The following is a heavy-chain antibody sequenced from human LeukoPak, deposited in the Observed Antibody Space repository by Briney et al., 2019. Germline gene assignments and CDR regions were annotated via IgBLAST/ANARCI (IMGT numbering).Heavy chain of an antibody. CDR3: ARGTSCSGNSCYFQRHNNYAMDV. D-gene: IGHD2-2*01. V-gene: IGHV3-7*01. Sequence: PGRSLRLSCEASGFIISTNWMNWVRQSPGKGLEWVANIKDDGSQQNYVDSVKGRFTISRDSTKNSLYLQMNSLRAEDTAIYYCARGTSCSGNSCYFQRHNNYAMDVWGQGTTVTVSS. J-gene: IGHJ6*02. CDR2: IKDDGSQQ. CDR1: GFIISTNW.